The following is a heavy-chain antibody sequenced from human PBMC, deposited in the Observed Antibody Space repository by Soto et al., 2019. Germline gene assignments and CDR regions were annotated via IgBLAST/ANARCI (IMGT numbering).Heavy chain of an antibody. CDR1: GYSFTNYL. D-gene: IGHD6-13*01. V-gene: IGHV5-51*01. Sequence: GESLXISCQGSGYSFTNYLVGWVRQIPGRGLEWMGIIHPGDSDTRYSPFFQGQVTISADKSISTAYLQWSSLKASDTAMYYCARHNRYSSTWFEGWFDPWGQGTLVTVSS. J-gene: IGHJ5*02. CDR3: ARHNRYSSTWFEGWFDP. CDR2: IHPGDSDT.